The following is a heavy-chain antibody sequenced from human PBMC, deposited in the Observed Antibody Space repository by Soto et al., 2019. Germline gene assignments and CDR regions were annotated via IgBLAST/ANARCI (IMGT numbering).Heavy chain of an antibody. V-gene: IGHV3-23*01. D-gene: IGHD3-3*01. J-gene: IGHJ1*01. Sequence: GESLKISCAASGFTFSSYAMSWVRQAPGKGLEWVSAISGSGGSTYYADSVKGRFTISRDNSKNTLYLQMNSLRAEDTAVYYCAKDGPIFGVVKHWGQGTLVTVSS. CDR3: AKDGPIFGVVKH. CDR2: ISGSGGST. CDR1: GFTFSSYA.